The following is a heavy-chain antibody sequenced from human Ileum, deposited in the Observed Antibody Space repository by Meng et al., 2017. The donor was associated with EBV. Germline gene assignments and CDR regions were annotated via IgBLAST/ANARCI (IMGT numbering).Heavy chain of an antibody. CDR1: GGSISSGGYY. CDR3: ARASYGSGSPLGESWFDP. Sequence: VQPRESGPGLGKPSQSLSLTCTVSGGSISSGGYYWSWIRQHPGKGLEWIGYIHSSGSTYYNPSLRSRLTISVDTSKNQFSLKLSSVTAADTAVYYCARASYGSGSPLGESWFDPWGQGTLVTVSS. J-gene: IGHJ5*02. D-gene: IGHD3-10*01. CDR2: IHSSGST. V-gene: IGHV4-31*03.